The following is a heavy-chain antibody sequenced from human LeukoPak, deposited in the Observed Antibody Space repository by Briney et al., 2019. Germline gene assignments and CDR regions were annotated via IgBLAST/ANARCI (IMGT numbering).Heavy chain of an antibody. CDR1: GGSISSGDYY. CDR3: ARGGIVLDY. J-gene: IGHJ4*02. Sequence: SETLSLTCTVSGGSISSGDYYWSWIRQPPGKGLEWIGYIYHSGSTYYNPSLKSRVTIPVDRSKNQFSLKLSSVTAADTAVYYCARGGIVLDYWGQGTLVTVSS. V-gene: IGHV4-30-2*01. D-gene: IGHD2/OR15-2a*01. CDR2: IYHSGST.